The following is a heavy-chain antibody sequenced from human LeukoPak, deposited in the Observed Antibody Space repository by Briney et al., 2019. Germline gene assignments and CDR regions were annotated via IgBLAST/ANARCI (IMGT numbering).Heavy chain of an antibody. CDR2: ISGTGHSS. V-gene: IGHV3-23*01. Sequence: GGSLGLSCVASGFTSSRFAISWVRQAPGKGLEWVSAISGTGHSSNYADSVKGRFTISRDNSNNTVFLHMSSLRAGDTAIYFCAKQSSLRFYDFWTGFYPLDSWGQGTLVTVSS. D-gene: IGHD3-3*01. J-gene: IGHJ4*02. CDR1: GFTSSRFA. CDR3: AKQSSLRFYDFWTGFYPLDS.